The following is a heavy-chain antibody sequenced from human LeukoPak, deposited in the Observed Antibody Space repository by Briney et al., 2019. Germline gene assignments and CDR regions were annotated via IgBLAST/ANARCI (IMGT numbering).Heavy chain of an antibody. J-gene: IGHJ4*02. CDR3: ARVGSYFDRGGPKGLVTDY. CDR2: INHSGST. Sequence: PSETLSLTCTVSGYSISSAHYWSWIRQPPGKALEWIREINHSGSTNYNPSLKSRVTISVDTSKNQFSLKLSSVTAADTAVYYCARVGSYFDRGGPKGLVTDYWGQGTLVTVSS. D-gene: IGHD3-22*01. V-gene: IGHV4-38-2*02. CDR1: GYSISSAHY.